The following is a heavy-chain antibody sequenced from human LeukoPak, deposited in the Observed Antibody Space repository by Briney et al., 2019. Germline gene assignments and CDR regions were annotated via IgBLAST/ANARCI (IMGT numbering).Heavy chain of an antibody. Sequence: GGSLRLSCAASGFTFSSYWMSWVRQAPGKGLEWVANIKQDGSEKYYVDSVKGRFTISRDNAKSSLYLQMNSLRAEDTAVYYCAREIVVATSNWFDPWGQGTLVTVSS. CDR2: IKQDGSEK. V-gene: IGHV3-7*01. D-gene: IGHD3-22*01. J-gene: IGHJ5*02. CDR3: AREIVVATSNWFDP. CDR1: GFTFSSYW.